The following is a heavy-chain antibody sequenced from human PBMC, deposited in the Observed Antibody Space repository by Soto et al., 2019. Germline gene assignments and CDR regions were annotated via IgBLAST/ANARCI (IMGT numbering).Heavy chain of an antibody. D-gene: IGHD5-12*01. V-gene: IGHV3-53*01. Sequence: GGSLRLSCAASGFTVSSNYMSWVRQAPGKGLEWVSVIYSGGSTYYADSVKGRFTISRDNSKNTLYLQMNSLRAEDTAVYYCARDRRSRVRGYSGYDYYYYYGMDVWGQGTTVTVSS. J-gene: IGHJ6*02. CDR1: GFTVSSNY. CDR3: ARDRRSRVRGYSGYDYYYYYGMDV. CDR2: IYSGGST.